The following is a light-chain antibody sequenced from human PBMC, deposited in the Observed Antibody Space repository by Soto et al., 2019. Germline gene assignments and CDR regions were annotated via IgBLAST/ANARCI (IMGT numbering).Light chain of an antibody. J-gene: IGLJ2*01. CDR2: EVS. Sequence: QSALTQPPSASGSPGQSVTISCTGSSSDVAANNYVSWYQQHPGKAPKLMIYEVSKRPSGVPDRFSGSKSGNKASLTVSGLQAEDEADYYCSSFAGSKVFGGGTKLTVL. V-gene: IGLV2-8*01. CDR3: SSFAGSKV. CDR1: SSDVAANNY.